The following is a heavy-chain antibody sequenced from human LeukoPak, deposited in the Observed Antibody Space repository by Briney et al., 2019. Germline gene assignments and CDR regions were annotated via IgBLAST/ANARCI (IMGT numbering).Heavy chain of an antibody. CDR1: GGSISSYY. CDR2: IYYSGST. D-gene: IGHD3-3*01. J-gene: IGHJ4*02. CDR3: ARGDFWSGYYDY. Sequence: SETLSLTCTVSGGSISSYYWSWIRQPPGKGLEWIGYIYYSGSTNYNPSLKSRVTISVDTSKNQFSLKLSSVTAADTAVYYCARGDFWSGYYDYWGQGTLVTVSS. V-gene: IGHV4-59*01.